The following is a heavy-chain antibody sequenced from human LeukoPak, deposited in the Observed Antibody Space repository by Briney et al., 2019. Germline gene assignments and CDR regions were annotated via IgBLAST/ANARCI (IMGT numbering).Heavy chain of an antibody. Sequence: SQTLSLTCAISEDSVSSNSAAWNWIRQSPSRGLEWLGRTYYRSKWYNDYEISVKSRMTINPDTAKNQFSLQLSSVTPEDTAVYYCARALPLTGGWTYFDYWGPGTLVTVSS. D-gene: IGHD7-27*01. CDR3: ARALPLTGGWTYFDY. V-gene: IGHV6-1*01. CDR2: TYYRSKWYN. J-gene: IGHJ4*02. CDR1: EDSVSSNSAA.